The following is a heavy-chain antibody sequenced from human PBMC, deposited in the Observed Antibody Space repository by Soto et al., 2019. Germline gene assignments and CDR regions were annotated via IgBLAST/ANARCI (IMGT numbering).Heavy chain of an antibody. Sequence: PSETLSLTCSVSGGSISSYYWSWIRQPPGKGLEWIGYIYDSGNTNYNPSLKSRVTISVDTSKNQFSLKLSSVTAADTAVYYCARLVYYFYYMDVWGKGTTVTVS. CDR3: ARLVYYFYYMDV. CDR2: IYDSGNT. J-gene: IGHJ6*03. CDR1: GGSISSYY. V-gene: IGHV4-59*08.